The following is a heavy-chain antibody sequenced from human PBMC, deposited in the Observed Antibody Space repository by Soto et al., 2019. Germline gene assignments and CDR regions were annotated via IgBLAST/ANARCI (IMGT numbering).Heavy chain of an antibody. J-gene: IGHJ3*02. CDR1: GFTFSSYG. Sequence: QVQLVESGGGVVQPGRSLRLSCAASGFTFSSYGMHWVRQAPGKGLEWVAVIWYDGSNKYYADSVKGRFTISRDNSKNTLYLQMNSLRAEDTAVYYCARASYSSGWSAFDIWGQGTMVTVSS. V-gene: IGHV3-33*01. CDR2: IWYDGSNK. CDR3: ARASYSSGWSAFDI. D-gene: IGHD6-19*01.